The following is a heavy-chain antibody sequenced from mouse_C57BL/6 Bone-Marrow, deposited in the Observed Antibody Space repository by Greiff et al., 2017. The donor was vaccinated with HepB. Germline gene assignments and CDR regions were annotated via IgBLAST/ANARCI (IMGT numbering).Heavy chain of an antibody. Sequence: VQLQQSGPVLVKPGASVKMSCKASGYTFTDYYMNWVKQSHGKSLEWIGVINPYNGGTSYNQKFKGKATLTVDKSSSTAYMELNSLTSEDSAVYYCARGGTSWYFDVWGTGTTVTVSS. D-gene: IGHD5-1*01. J-gene: IGHJ1*03. CDR3: ARGGTSWYFDV. V-gene: IGHV1-19*01. CDR1: GYTFTDYY. CDR2: INPYNGGT.